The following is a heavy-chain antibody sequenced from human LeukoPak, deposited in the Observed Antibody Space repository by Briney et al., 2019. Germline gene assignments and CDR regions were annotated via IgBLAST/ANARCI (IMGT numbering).Heavy chain of an antibody. V-gene: IGHV3-74*01. CDR1: GFTFSSYW. J-gene: IGHJ4*02. D-gene: IGHD1-26*01. Sequence: GGSLRLSCAASGFTFSSYWMHWVRHAPGKGLVWVSRINSDGSSTSYADSVKGRFTISRDNAKNTLYLQMNSLRAEDTAVYYCARELVGESFADLDYWGQGTLVTVSS. CDR3: ARELVGESFADLDY. CDR2: INSDGSST.